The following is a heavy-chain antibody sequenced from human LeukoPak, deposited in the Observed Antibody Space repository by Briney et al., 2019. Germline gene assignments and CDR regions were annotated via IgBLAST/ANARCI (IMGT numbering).Heavy chain of an antibody. CDR3: ARVRGGD. Sequence: SGGSLRLSCAASGFAFSSSWMNWVRQALGKGLEWVANIKEGGSEIYYQDSVKGRFTISRDDSTSSLYLQMNSLRAEDTAVYYCARVRGGDWGQGTLVTVSS. J-gene: IGHJ4*02. V-gene: IGHV3-7*01. CDR2: IKEGGSEI. CDR1: GFAFSSSW. D-gene: IGHD2-21*01.